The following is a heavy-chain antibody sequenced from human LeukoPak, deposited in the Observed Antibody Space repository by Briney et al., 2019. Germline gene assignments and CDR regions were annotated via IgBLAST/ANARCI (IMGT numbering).Heavy chain of an antibody. CDR1: GFXFSSYW. J-gene: IGHJ3*02. V-gene: IGHV3-7*04. CDR2: IKQDGSKK. Sequence: GGSLRLSCAASGFXFSSYWISWVRQAPGKGLEWVAHIKQDGSKKYYVDTVKGRFTISRDNAKNSLYLQMNSLRAEDTAVYYCARDSSGYYYPDAFDIWGQGTMVTVSS. D-gene: IGHD3-22*01. CDR3: ARDSSGYYYPDAFDI.